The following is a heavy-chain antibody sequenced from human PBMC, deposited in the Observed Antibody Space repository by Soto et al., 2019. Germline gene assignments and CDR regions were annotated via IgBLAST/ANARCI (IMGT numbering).Heavy chain of an antibody. CDR1: GGTFSSYT. CDR3: ARTPRYCSSTSCYEDY. D-gene: IGHD2-2*01. CDR2: IIPILGIA. Sequence: QVQLVQSGAEVKKPGSSVKVSCKASGGTFSSYTISWVRQAPGQGLEWMGRIIPILGIANYAQKFQGRVTITXXKXTXXAYRELSSLRSEDTAVYYCARTPRYCSSTSCYEDYWGQGTLVTVSS. J-gene: IGHJ4*02. V-gene: IGHV1-69*02.